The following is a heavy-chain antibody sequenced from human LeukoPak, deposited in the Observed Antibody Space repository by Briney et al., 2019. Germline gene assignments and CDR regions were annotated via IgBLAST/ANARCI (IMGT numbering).Heavy chain of an antibody. CDR3: ARGPPYNYYIDV. J-gene: IGHJ6*03. V-gene: IGHV1-8*01. Sequence: ASVKVSCKASGYTFTSYDINWVRQATGQGLEWMGWMNPNSGNTGYAQKFQGRVTMTRNTSISTAYMELSSLRSEDTAVYYCARGPPYNYYIDVWGKGTTVTVSS. CDR1: GYTFTSYD. CDR2: MNPNSGNT.